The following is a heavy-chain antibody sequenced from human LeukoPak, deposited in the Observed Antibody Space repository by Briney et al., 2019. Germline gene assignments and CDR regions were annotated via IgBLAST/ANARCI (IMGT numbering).Heavy chain of an antibody. CDR1: GFTVSTNC. V-gene: IGHV3-53*01. Sequence: GGSLRLSCAASGFTVSTNCMTWVRQAPGKGLEWVSTIYSGGTTYYADSVMGRFTISRHNSRNTLYLQMNSLRAVDTAVYFCARPTTVTMVDAFNIWGLGTMVTVSS. CDR2: IYSGGTT. J-gene: IGHJ3*02. CDR3: ARPTTVTMVDAFNI. D-gene: IGHD4-17*01.